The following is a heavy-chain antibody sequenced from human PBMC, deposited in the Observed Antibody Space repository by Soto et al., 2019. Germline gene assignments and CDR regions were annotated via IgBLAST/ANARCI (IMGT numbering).Heavy chain of an antibody. CDR1: GFTFSGSW. J-gene: IGHJ4*02. CDR2: INGDGRGT. D-gene: IGHD3-10*01. CDR3: ARGIFGSGTANDY. Sequence: EVQLVESGGGLVQPGGSLRLSCAASGFTFSGSWMHWVGQAPGKGLVWVSRINGDGRGTSYADFVKGRFTISRDDAKNTLFLQMNGLRAEDTAVYYCARGIFGSGTANDYWGQGTLVTVSS. V-gene: IGHV3-74*01.